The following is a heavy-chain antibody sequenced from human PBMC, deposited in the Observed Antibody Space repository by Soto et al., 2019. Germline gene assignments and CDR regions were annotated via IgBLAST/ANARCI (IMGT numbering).Heavy chain of an antibody. J-gene: IGHJ4*02. D-gene: IGHD6-13*01. CDR3: ARGSSWSYFDY. CDR1: GYTFTSYA. CDR2: INTAKDTT. Sequence: QVQLVQSGAEVKKPGASVKVSCKASGYTFTSYAIHWVRQAPGQRLEWMGWINTAKDTTKYSQKFQGRVTITRDTYTTIIYMELSSLRSEDTAVYYCARGSSWSYFDYWGQGTLVTVSS. V-gene: IGHV1-3*04.